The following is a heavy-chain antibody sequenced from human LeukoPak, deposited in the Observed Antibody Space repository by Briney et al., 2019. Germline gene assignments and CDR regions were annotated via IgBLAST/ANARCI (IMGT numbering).Heavy chain of an antibody. CDR1: GGSFSGYY. Sequence: PSETLSLTCAVYGGSFSGYYWSWIRQPPGKGLEWIGEINHSGSTNYNPSLKSRVTISVDTSKNQFSLKLSSVTAADTAVYYCARGRKITFGGVIVIPRLDYWGQGTLVTVSS. V-gene: IGHV4-34*01. J-gene: IGHJ4*02. D-gene: IGHD3-16*02. CDR2: INHSGST. CDR3: ARGRKITFGGVIVIPRLDY.